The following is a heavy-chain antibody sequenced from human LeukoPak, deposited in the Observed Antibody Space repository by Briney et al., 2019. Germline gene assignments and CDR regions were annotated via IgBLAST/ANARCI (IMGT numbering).Heavy chain of an antibody. CDR3: ARDRVGKKVWFGELLYYYGMDV. V-gene: IGHV1-46*01. CDR2: INPSGGST. CDR1: GYTFTSYY. J-gene: IGHJ6*02. D-gene: IGHD3-10*01. Sequence: ASVKVSCKASGYTFTSYYMHWVRQAPGQGLEWMGIINPSGGSTSYAQKFQGRVTMTRDTFTSTVYMELSSLRSEDTAVYYCARDRVGKKVWFGELLYYYGMDVWGQGTTVTVSS.